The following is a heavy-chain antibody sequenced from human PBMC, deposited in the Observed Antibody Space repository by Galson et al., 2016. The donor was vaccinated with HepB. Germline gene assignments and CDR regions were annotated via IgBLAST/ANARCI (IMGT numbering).Heavy chain of an antibody. D-gene: IGHD2-15*01. Sequence: SVKVSCKASGSRITHYAFSWVRQAPSQGLEWMGTIIPILPSPNYAPNFEGRVTITADESTNTVHMGLSSLTSDDTAVYYCARGGYCGDGRCLPNWFDPWGPGTLDAVAA. CDR3: ARGGYCGDGRCLPNWFDP. J-gene: IGHJ5*02. V-gene: IGHV1-69*13. CDR1: GSRITHYA. CDR2: IIPILPSP.